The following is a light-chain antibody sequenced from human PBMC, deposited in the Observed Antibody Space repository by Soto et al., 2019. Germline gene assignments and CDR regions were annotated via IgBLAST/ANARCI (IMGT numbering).Light chain of an antibody. V-gene: IGKV3-15*01. CDR1: QSVSSN. J-gene: IGKJ5*01. CDR3: QQYGKLPIT. CDR2: GAS. Sequence: EIVMTQSPATLSVSPGERATLSCRASQSVSSNLAWYQQKPGQAPRLLIYGASTRATGIPARFSGSGSETEFTLTISSLQSEDFATYYCQQYGKLPITFGQGTRLEIK.